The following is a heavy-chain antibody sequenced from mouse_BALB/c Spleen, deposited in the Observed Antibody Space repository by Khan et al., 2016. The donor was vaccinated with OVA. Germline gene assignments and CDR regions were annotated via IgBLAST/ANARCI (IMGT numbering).Heavy chain of an antibody. CDR3: SREGAYYRHDGWFAY. CDR2: INPSSGYT. CDR1: GYTFTSYT. Sequence: QVQLQQSGAELARPGASVKMSCKASGYTFTSYTMHWIKQRPGQGLEWIGYINPSSGYTNYNQKFKDKATLTADKSSTTDYMQLSSLTSDDSVIYYWSREGAYYRHDGWFAYWGQGTLVTVSA. J-gene: IGHJ3*01. D-gene: IGHD2-14*01. V-gene: IGHV1-4*01.